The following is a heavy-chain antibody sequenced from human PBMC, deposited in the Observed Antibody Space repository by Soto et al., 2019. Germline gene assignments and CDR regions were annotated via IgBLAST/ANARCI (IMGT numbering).Heavy chain of an antibody. CDR1: GGTVISGSYY. Sequence: PSVTQSLTCTVSGGTVISGSYYWSWIRQPPGKGLEWIGYIYYSGSTNYNPSLKSRVTISVDTSKNQFSLKLSSVTAADTAVYYCARVGLLYGYNFAIPHHYYFDFWGQGTQVTVSS. D-gene: IGHD5-12*01. CDR3: ARVGLLYGYNFAIPHHYYFDF. J-gene: IGHJ4*02. V-gene: IGHV4-61*01. CDR2: IYYSGST.